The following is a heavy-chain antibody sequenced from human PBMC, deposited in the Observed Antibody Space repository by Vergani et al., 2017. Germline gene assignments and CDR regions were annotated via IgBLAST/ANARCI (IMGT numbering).Heavy chain of an antibody. D-gene: IGHD3-9*01. J-gene: IGHJ4*02. V-gene: IGHV4-38-2*01. CDR3: ARRSGIVYDIFSGTQYFFDF. Sequence: QVQLQESGPGLVKPSETLSLTCAVSGFSIDNGYYWDWIRQPPGKGLEWIGSIYRTGRTHNNPSLKSRVTISVDTSNNHFSLRLNSLTAAATAVYYCARRSGIVYDIFSGTQYFFDFWGQGTLVTVSS. CDR2: IYRTGRT. CDR1: GFSIDNGYY.